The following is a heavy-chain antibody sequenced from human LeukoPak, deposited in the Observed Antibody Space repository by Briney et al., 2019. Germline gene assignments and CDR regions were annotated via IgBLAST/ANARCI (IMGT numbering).Heavy chain of an antibody. D-gene: IGHD4-17*01. CDR3: ARWPLYGDYRGTLDY. CDR1: GGSISSGGYS. Sequence: PSQTLSLTCAVSGGSISSGGYSWSWIRQPPGKGLEWIGEINHSGSTNYNPSLKSRVTISVDTSKNQFSLKLSSVTAADTAVYYCARWPLYGDYRGTLDYWGQGTLVTVSS. CDR2: INHSGST. J-gene: IGHJ4*02. V-gene: IGHV4-30-2*01.